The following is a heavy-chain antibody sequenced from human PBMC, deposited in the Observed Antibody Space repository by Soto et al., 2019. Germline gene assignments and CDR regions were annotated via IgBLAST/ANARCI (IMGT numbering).Heavy chain of an antibody. CDR1: AFTFRSYG. V-gene: IGHV3-30*03. CDR3: IRSGNSHSFDYYYNMDV. CDR2: ISYDGTNK. D-gene: IGHD3-10*01. J-gene: IGHJ6*02. Sequence: LVESGGGVVQPGGSLRLSCAASAFTFRSYGMYWVRQAPGKGLEWVAVISYDGTNKYYADSVKGRFTISRDNSKNTLYLQMNSLRGEDTAVYYCIRSGNSHSFDYYYNMDVWGQGTTVTVSS.